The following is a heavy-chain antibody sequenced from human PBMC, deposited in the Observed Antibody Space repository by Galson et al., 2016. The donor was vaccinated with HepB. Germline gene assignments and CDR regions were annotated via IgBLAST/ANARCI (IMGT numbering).Heavy chain of an antibody. CDR1: GFTFSNYG. J-gene: IGHJ4*02. D-gene: IGHD3-9*01. CDR2: ISHDGNNK. CDR3: AKDYNIFTAYSPPAF. V-gene: IGHV3-30*18. Sequence: SLRLSCAASGFTFSNYGMHWVRQTPGKGLEWVAVISHDGNNKYYADSVKGRFTTSRDNPNDFLYLQMNSPRPEDTAVYHCAKDYNIFTAYSPPAFWGQGVLVNVSS.